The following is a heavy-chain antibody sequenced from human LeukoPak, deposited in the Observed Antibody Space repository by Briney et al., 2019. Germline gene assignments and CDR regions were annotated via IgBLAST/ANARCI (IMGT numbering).Heavy chain of an antibody. V-gene: IGHV1-2*02. CDR2: INPNSGGT. J-gene: IGHJ6*03. CDR3: ATVTTERGDYYYYYMDV. D-gene: IGHD4-17*01. CDR1: GGTFSSYA. Sequence: GASVKVSCKASGGTFSSYAISWVRQAPGRGLEWMGWINPNSGGTNYAQKFQGRVTMTRDTSISTAYMELSRPRSDDTAVYYCATVTTERGDYYYYYMDVWGKGTTVTVSS.